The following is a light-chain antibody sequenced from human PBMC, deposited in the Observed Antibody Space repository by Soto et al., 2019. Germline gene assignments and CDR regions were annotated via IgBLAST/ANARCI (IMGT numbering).Light chain of an antibody. J-gene: IGLJ2*01. Sequence: QSALTQPASVSGSPGQSITISCSGTSSDVGGYNYVSWYQQHPGKAPKLMIYEVTNRPSGVSNXFFGSKSGNTASLTISGLQAEXEADYYCTSYTSSTTLVFGGGTKLTVL. V-gene: IGLV2-14*01. CDR1: SSDVGGYNY. CDR2: EVT. CDR3: TSYTSSTTLV.